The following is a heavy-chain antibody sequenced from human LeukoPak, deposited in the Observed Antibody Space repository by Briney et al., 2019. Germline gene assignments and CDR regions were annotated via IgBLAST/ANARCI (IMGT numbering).Heavy chain of an antibody. J-gene: IGHJ4*02. Sequence: GGSLRLSCAASGFIFINYWMSWLRQAPGKGLEWVANIRQEGNKKNYVDSVEGRFTIYRDNVQNSVYLQMTSLRAEDTAVYYCATDTGHGYFESWGQGTLVTVSS. CDR2: IRQEGNKK. CDR3: ATDTGHGYFES. V-gene: IGHV3-7*01. CDR1: GFIFINYW. D-gene: IGHD4-17*01.